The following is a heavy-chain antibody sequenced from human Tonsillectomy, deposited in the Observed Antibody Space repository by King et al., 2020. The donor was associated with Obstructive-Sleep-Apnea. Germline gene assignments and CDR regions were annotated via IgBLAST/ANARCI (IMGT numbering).Heavy chain of an antibody. CDR3: ARQNIVAPGAWFDP. D-gene: IGHD5-12*01. CDR2: TYYRSKWYN. J-gene: IGHJ5*02. CDR1: GDSVSSNSAP. Sequence: VQLQQSGPSLVKPSQTLSLTCAISGDSVSSNSAPWNWIRQSPSRGLEWLGRTYYRSKWYNDYAISVKSRITINPDTSKNHLSLQLTSVTPEDTAVYYCARQNIVAPGAWFDPWGQGTLATVSS. V-gene: IGHV6-1*01.